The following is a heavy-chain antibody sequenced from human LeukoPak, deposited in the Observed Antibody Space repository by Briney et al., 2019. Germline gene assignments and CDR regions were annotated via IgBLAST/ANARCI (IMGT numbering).Heavy chain of an antibody. CDR1: GYTFTGYY. D-gene: IGHD2-2*01. CDR3: ARDPYCSSTSFNNWFDP. CDR2: INPNSGGT. Sequence: ASVKVSCKASGYTFTGYYMHWVRQAPGQGLEWMGWINPNSGGTNYAQKFQGRVTMTRDTSISTAYMELSRLRSDDTAVYYCARDPYCSSTSFNNWFDPWGQGTLVTVSS. J-gene: IGHJ5*02. V-gene: IGHV1-2*02.